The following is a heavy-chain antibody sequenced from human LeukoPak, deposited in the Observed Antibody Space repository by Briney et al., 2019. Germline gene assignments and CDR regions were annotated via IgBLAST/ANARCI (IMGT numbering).Heavy chain of an antibody. D-gene: IGHD3-16*01. CDR1: GGSISSYY. Sequence: TPSETLSLTCTVSGGSISSYYWSWIRQPPGKGPEYIGFIHFSGSTNYNPSLANRVTISADTSTNQFSLRLESATAADTAVYYCARGSMIPLGGGFDSWGQGTLVTVSS. J-gene: IGHJ4*02. CDR3: ARGSMIPLGGGFDS. V-gene: IGHV4-59*01. CDR2: IHFSGST.